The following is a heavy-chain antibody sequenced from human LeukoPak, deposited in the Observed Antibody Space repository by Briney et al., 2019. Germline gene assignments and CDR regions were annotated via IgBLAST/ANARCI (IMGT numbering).Heavy chain of an antibody. CDR3: AALGITMIGGV. CDR2: IKQDGSEK. V-gene: IGHV3-7*01. Sequence: GGSLRLSCTASGFTVSRNYMSWVRQAPGKGLEWVANIKQDGSEKYYVDSVKGRFTISRDNAKNSLYLQMNSLRAEDTAVYYCAALGITMIGGVWGKGTTVTISS. J-gene: IGHJ6*04. D-gene: IGHD3-10*02. CDR1: GFTVSRNY.